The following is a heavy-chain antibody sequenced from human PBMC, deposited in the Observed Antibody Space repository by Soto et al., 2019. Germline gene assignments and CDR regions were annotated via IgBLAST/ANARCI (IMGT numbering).Heavy chain of an antibody. CDR1: GYTFTGYY. J-gene: IGHJ3*02. CDR3: ARWSSGFDAFDI. Sequence: QVQLVQSGAEVKKPGASVKVSCKASGYTFTGYYMHWVRQAPGQGLEWMGWINPNSGGTNYAQKLQGWVTMTRDTSISTAYMELSRLRSDDTAVYYCARWSSGFDAFDIWGQGTMVTVSS. V-gene: IGHV1-2*04. D-gene: IGHD3-10*01. CDR2: INPNSGGT.